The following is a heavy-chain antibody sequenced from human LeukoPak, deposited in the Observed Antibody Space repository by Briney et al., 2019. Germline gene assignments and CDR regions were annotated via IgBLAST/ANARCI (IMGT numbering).Heavy chain of an antibody. CDR1: GYTFTSYG. CDR3: ARDKSLDIVVVPAYDY. Sequence: ASVKVSCKASGYTFTSYGISWVRQAPGQGLEWMGWISAYNGNTNYAQKLQGRVTMTPDTSTSTAYMELRSLRSDDTAVYYCARDKSLDIVVVPAYDYWGPGTLVTASS. CDR2: ISAYNGNT. D-gene: IGHD2-2*01. V-gene: IGHV1-18*01. J-gene: IGHJ4*02.